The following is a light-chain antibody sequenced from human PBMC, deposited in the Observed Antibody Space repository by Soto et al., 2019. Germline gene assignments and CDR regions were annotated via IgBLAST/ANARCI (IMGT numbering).Light chain of an antibody. J-gene: IGKJ1*01. CDR3: QKYNSALWT. V-gene: IGKV1-27*01. Sequence: DIPMTQSPSSLSASVGDRVTITCRASQGISNYLAWYQQKPGKVPKLLIYAASTLQSGVPSRFSGSGSGTDFTLTISSLQPEDGATYYCQKYNSALWTFGQGTKVEIK. CDR1: QGISNY. CDR2: AAS.